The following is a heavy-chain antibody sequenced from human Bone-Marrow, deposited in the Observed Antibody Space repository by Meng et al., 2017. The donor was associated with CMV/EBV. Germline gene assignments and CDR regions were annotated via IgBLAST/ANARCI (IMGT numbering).Heavy chain of an antibody. CDR1: GFKFGRYG. V-gene: IGHV3-30*03. Sequence: CAASGFKFGRYGMHWGRQAPGKGLEWVAVISFDGGNEDYAESVKGRFTISRDNSKKTLYLQMNSLRAEDTAVYYCAQPLIGTNAMDVWGQGTTVTVSS. CDR2: ISFDGGNE. J-gene: IGHJ6*02. D-gene: IGHD3-16*01. CDR3: AQPLIGTNAMDV.